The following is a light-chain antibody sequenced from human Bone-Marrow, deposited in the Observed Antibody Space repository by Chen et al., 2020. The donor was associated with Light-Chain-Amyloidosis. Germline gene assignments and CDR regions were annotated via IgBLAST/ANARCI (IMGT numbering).Light chain of an antibody. V-gene: IGLV2-14*01. J-gene: IGLJ1*01. CDR3: SSFTSSSSYV. CDR1: SGDVGTYNN. CDR2: AVS. Sequence: QSSLTPPASVSGSPGQSITISCTGTSGDVGTYNNVSWYQQHPGKAPKVMIYAVSNRPSGVSNRFSGSKSGNTASLTISGLQAEDEADYYCSSFTSSSSYVFGPGTKVTVL.